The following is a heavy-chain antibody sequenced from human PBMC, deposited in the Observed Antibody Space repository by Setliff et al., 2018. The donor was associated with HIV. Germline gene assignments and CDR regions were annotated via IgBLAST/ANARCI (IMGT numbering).Heavy chain of an antibody. CDR3: ASLRGDDVGQYYYYMGI. CDR2: IFPGDSDT. D-gene: IGHD4-17*01. J-gene: IGHJ6*03. Sequence: GESLKISCTGSGFNFNTDWIVWVRQIPGKGLEWMGSIFPGDSDTRYSPSFQDQVTISVDKSISTAYLQWRSLKASDTAFYYCASLRGDDVGQYYYYMGIWGKGTTVTVAS. V-gene: IGHV5-51*01. CDR1: GFNFNTDW.